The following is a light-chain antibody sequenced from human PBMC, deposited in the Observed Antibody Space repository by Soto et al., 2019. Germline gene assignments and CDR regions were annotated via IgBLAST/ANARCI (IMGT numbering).Light chain of an antibody. V-gene: IGKV3D-15*01. CDR3: HYYDKWPPGT. CDR1: QSVNIY. J-gene: IGKJ1*01. CDR2: GAS. Sequence: EIVMTQSPSTLSVSPGERATLSCRASQSVNIYLAWYQQKPGQAPRLLIFGASMRATGIPDRFSGSKSGTEFTLTISSLQPEDFAVYYCHYYDKWPPGTFGQGTKVDIK.